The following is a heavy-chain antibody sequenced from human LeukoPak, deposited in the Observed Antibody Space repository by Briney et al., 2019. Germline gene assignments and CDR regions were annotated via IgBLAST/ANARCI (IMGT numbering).Heavy chain of an antibody. CDR1: GFTFSSYA. Sequence: GGSLRLSCAASGFTFSSYAMSWVRQAPGKGLEWVSAISGSGGSTYYADSVKGRFTISRDNSKNTLYLQMNSLRAEDTAVYYCAKDLLVLLWFGEPLGDAFDIWGQGTMVTVSS. CDR3: AKDLLVLLWFGEPLGDAFDI. CDR2: ISGSGGST. D-gene: IGHD3-10*01. V-gene: IGHV3-23*01. J-gene: IGHJ3*02.